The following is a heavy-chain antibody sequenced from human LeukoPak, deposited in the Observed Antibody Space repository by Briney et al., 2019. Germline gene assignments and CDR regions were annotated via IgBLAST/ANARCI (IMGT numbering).Heavy chain of an antibody. CDR3: ARDQSYYDILTGYPLRAFDI. CDR2: INPSGGST. V-gene: IGHV1-46*01. CDR1: GYTFTSYY. D-gene: IGHD3-9*01. J-gene: IGHJ3*02. Sequence: ASVKVSCKASGYTFTSYYMHWVRQAPGQGLEWMGIINPSGGSTSYAQKFKGRVTMTRDTSTSTVYMELSSLRSEDTAVYYCARDQSYYDILTGYPLRAFDIWGQGTMVTVSS.